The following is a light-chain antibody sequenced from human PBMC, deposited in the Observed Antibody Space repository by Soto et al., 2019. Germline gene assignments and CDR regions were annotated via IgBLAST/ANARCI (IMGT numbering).Light chain of an antibody. CDR3: QSYDNSLSGWV. J-gene: IGLJ3*02. CDR2: EVT. CDR1: RSDVGAYNY. V-gene: IGLV2-14*01. Sequence: QSALTQPASVSGSPGQSIAISCTGTRSDVGAYNYVSWYQQHPGKAPKLMISEVTNRPSGVSDRFSGSKSGNTASLTISGLQAEDEADYYCQSYDNSLSGWVFGGGTKLTVL.